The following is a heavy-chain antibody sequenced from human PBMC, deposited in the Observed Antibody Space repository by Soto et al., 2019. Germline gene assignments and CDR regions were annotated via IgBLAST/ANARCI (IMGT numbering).Heavy chain of an antibody. Sequence: GGSLRLSCAASGFTFTDYYMSWVRQAPGKGLEWVASIRSSSSIYYADSAKGRFTISRDNAENSLFLQMNSLRAEDTAVYYCASTYDAFDYWGQGTQVTVSS. J-gene: IGHJ4*02. CDR3: ASTYDAFDY. V-gene: IGHV3-11*01. CDR1: GFTFTDYY. D-gene: IGHD5-12*01. CDR2: IRSSSSI.